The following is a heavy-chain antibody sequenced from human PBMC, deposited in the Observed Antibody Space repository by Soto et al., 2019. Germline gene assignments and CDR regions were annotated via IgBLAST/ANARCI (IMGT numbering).Heavy chain of an antibody. CDR3: ARDQYCTNSNCHVFNYFDP. Sequence: GGSLRLSCAASGFTFGSYSMHWVRQAPGKGLEWISFISGSGDTIYYADSVKDRFTISRDNAKNSLVLQMNSLRAEDTAVYYCARDQYCTNSNCHVFNYFDPWGQGTLVTVSS. CDR2: ISGSGDTI. J-gene: IGHJ5*02. D-gene: IGHD2-8*01. V-gene: IGHV3-48*01. CDR1: GFTFGSYS.